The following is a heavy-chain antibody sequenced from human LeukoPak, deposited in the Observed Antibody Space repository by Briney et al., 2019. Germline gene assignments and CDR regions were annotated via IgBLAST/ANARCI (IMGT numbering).Heavy chain of an antibody. CDR2: ISSSSSYI. CDR1: GFTVSSNY. V-gene: IGHV3-21*03. D-gene: IGHD3-10*01. J-gene: IGHJ4*02. Sequence: GGSLRLSCAASGFTVSSNYMSWVRQAPGKGLEWVSAISSSSSYIYYADSVKGRFTISRDNAKNSLYLQMNSLKTEDTAVYYCTTDYLGFGELLYIFDCWGQGTLVTVSS. CDR3: TTDYLGFGELLYIFDC.